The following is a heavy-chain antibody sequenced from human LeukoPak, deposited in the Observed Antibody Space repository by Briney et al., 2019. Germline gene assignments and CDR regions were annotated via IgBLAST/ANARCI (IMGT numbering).Heavy chain of an antibody. Sequence: GGSLRLSCVGSEFTFSTYWMSWVRQAPGKGLEWLANIKQDGSEEYYVDSVKGRFTISRDNAKNSLYLQMNSLRAEDTAVYYCARGTQNRYCSGGSCYSAGYWGQGTLVTVSS. CDR3: ARGTQNRYCSGGSCYSAGY. D-gene: IGHD2-15*01. CDR1: EFTFSTYW. J-gene: IGHJ4*02. V-gene: IGHV3-7*02. CDR2: IKQDGSEE.